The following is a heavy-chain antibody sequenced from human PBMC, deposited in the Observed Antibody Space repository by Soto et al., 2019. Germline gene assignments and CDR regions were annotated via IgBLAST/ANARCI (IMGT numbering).Heavy chain of an antibody. CDR3: ARLSGSYNDRYFDS. D-gene: IGHD1-26*01. CDR2: IYHSGSS. V-gene: IGHV4-30-4*01. Sequence: PSETLSLTCTVSGGSISSDDYYWSWIRQPPGKGLEWIGNIYHSGSSYYNPSLKSRLTISVDTSNNQFSLKVRSVTAADTAVYYCARLSGSYNDRYFDSWGQGTLVTVSS. CDR1: GGSISSDDYY. J-gene: IGHJ4*02.